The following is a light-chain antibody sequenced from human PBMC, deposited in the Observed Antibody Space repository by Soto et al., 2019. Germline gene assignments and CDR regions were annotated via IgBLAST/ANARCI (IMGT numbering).Light chain of an antibody. CDR2: DVS. Sequence: QSVLTQPASVSGSPGQSITISCTGTSSDIGDYNYVSWYQQHPGKAPKLMIYDVSNRPSGVSNRFSGSKSGNTASLTISGLQAEDEADYYCSSYRRTSPLRVFGTGTKVTVL. J-gene: IGLJ1*01. CDR3: SSYRRTSPLRV. CDR1: SSDIGDYNY. V-gene: IGLV2-14*01.